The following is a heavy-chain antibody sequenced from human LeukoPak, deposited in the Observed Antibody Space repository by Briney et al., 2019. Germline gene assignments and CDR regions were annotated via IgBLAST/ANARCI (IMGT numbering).Heavy chain of an antibody. Sequence: GGSLRLSCRASGFIFSSDALNWVRRAPGKGLEWVSSISSSSGDIYYTDSVKGRFTISRDNARKSLYLQMNSLRVEDTAVYYCVRDYGGISGAFDLWGQGTMVTVSS. CDR2: ISSSSGDI. J-gene: IGHJ3*01. CDR3: VRDYGGISGAFDL. D-gene: IGHD4-23*01. V-gene: IGHV3-21*01. CDR1: GFIFSSDA.